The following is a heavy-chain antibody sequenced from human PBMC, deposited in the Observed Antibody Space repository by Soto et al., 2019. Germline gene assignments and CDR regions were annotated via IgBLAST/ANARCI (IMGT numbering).Heavy chain of an antibody. D-gene: IGHD3-10*01. CDR1: GFSLSTSGVG. Sequence: ASGPTLVNPTQTLTLTCTFSGFSLSTSGVGVGWIRQPPGKALEWLALIYWNDDKRYSPSLKSRLTITKDTSKNQVVLTMTNMDPVDTATYYCAHTGGSMVRGVIPFDYWGQGXLVTVYS. CDR2: IYWNDDK. CDR3: AHTGGSMVRGVIPFDY. J-gene: IGHJ4*02. V-gene: IGHV2-5*01.